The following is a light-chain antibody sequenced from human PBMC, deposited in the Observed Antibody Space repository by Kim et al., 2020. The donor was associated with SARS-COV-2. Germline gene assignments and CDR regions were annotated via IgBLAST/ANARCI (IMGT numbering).Light chain of an antibody. CDR2: DAS. V-gene: IGKV3-15*01. CDR3: QHYSKWPLP. J-gene: IGKJ3*01. Sequence: VSPGERATLAGRARQSLNNKVAGYQQKPGHAPRLLIQDASTRATGIPARFSGSGSGTDFTLTISSLQSEDFTAYYCQHYSKWPLPFGLGTKVDIK. CDR1: QSLNNK.